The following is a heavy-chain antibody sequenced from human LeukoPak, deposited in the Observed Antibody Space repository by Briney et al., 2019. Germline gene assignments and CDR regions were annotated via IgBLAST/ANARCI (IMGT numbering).Heavy chain of an antibody. Sequence: WASVKVSCKASGYTFTGYYMHWVRQAPGQGLEWMGWINPNSGGTNYAQKFQGRVTMTRDTSISTAYMELSRLRSDDTAVYYCARDRYYYDSSGYYTDPYYYYYMDVWGKGTTVTISS. J-gene: IGHJ6*03. CDR3: ARDRYYYDSSGYYTDPYYYYYMDV. CDR2: INPNSGGT. V-gene: IGHV1-2*02. D-gene: IGHD3-22*01. CDR1: GYTFTGYY.